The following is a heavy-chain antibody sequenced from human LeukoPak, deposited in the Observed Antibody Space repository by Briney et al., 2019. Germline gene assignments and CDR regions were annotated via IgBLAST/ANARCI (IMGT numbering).Heavy chain of an antibody. CDR3: ARESGKFDY. CDR1: GLPIADFA. Sequence: GGSLTLSRVASGLPIADFAMHWVRQAPGKGLEWVSLISGDGVSTFYADSVKGRFSISRDNSKNSLSLEMNSLRTEDTAMYHCARESGKFDYWGQGTLV. CDR2: ISGDGVST. J-gene: IGHJ4*02. V-gene: IGHV3-43*02.